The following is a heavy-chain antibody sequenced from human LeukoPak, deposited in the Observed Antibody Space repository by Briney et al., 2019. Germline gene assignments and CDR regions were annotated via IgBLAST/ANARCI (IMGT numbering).Heavy chain of an antibody. CDR1: GGSIRSYY. CDR3: ARQLRGEAVAGHLQPFDY. CDR2: IYYSGST. J-gene: IGHJ4*02. V-gene: IGHV4-59*08. D-gene: IGHD6-19*01. Sequence: SETLSLTCSVSGGSIRSYYWSWIRQPPGKGLDWIGYIYYSGSTNYNPSLKSRVSISIDTSKNQFSLKLSSVTAADTAVYFCARQLRGEAVAGHLQPFDYWGQGTLVTVSS.